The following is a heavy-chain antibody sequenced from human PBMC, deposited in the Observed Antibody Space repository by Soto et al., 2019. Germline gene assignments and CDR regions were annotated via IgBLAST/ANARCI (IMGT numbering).Heavy chain of an antibody. Sequence: ASVKVSCKGSGYALTDNYMHWVLEAPGQGLEWMGWINPNGGTNYAQKFQGRVTMTRDTSISTAYMELSRLRSDDTAVYYCARSLTTLTTLLDYWGQGTLVTVSS. V-gene: IGHV1-2*02. CDR1: GYALTDNY. J-gene: IGHJ4*02. CDR2: INPNGGT. D-gene: IGHD4-17*01. CDR3: ARSLTTLTTLLDY.